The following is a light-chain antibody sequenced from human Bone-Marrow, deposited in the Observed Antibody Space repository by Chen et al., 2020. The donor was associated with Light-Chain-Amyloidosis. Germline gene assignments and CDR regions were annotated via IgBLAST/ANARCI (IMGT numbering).Light chain of an antibody. Sequence: SYMLTQPSSVSVAPGQTATIACGGNNIGSTSVHWYQQTPGQAPLLVVYDASDRPSGIPERLSGSNSGNTATLTISRVEAGDEADYYCQVWDRSSDRPVFGGGTKLTVL. V-gene: IGLV3-21*02. CDR2: DAS. CDR3: QVWDRSSDRPV. CDR1: NIGSTS. J-gene: IGLJ3*02.